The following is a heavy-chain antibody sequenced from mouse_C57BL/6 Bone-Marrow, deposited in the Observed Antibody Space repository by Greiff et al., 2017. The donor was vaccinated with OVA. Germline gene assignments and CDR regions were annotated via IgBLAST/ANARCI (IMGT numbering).Heavy chain of an antibody. V-gene: IGHV1-63*01. Sequence: QVHVKQSGAELVRPGTSVKMSCKASGYTFTNYWIGWAKQRPGHGLEWIGDIYPGGGYTNYNEKFKGKATLTADKSSSTAYMQFSSLTSEDSAIYYCARGIYYGYGYAMDYWGQGTSVTVSS. CDR2: IYPGGGYT. CDR3: ARGIYYGYGYAMDY. CDR1: GYTFTNYW. J-gene: IGHJ4*01. D-gene: IGHD2-2*01.